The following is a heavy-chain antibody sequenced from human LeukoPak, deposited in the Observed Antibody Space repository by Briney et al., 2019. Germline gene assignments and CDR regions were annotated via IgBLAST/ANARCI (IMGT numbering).Heavy chain of an antibody. CDR3: TREGTAIDWFDP. J-gene: IGHJ5*02. CDR1: GYTFTGYY. V-gene: IGHV1-8*02. Sequence: ASVKVSCKASGYTFTGYYMHWVRQAPGQGLEWMGWMNPNSGNTDYAQKFQGRVTMTRNTSISTAYMELSSLRSEDTAVYYCTREGTAIDWFDPWGQGTLVTVSS. CDR2: MNPNSGNT. D-gene: IGHD5-18*01.